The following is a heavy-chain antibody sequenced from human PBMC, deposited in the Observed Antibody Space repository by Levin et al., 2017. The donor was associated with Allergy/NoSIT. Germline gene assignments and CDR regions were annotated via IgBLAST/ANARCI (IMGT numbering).Heavy chain of an antibody. V-gene: IGHV4-61*02. Sequence: SETLSLTCTVSGDSIRSGSYYWSWIRQPAGKGLEWIGRIYTTGSTNYNPSLKSRVTISVDTSKNQFSLKLTSVTAADTAVYYCARDSAPCSGGACYYNWFDPWGQGTLVTVSS. CDR1: GDSIRSGSYY. D-gene: IGHD2-15*01. CDR3: ARDSAPCSGGACYYNWFDP. J-gene: IGHJ5*02. CDR2: IYTTGST.